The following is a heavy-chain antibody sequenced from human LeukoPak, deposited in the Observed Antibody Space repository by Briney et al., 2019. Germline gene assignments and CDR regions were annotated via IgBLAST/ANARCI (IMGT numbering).Heavy chain of an antibody. Sequence: SGGSLRLSCAASGFTFDDYGMSWVRHAPGKGLEWVSGINWNGGSTGYADSVKGRFTISRDNAKNSLYLQMNSLRAEDTALYYCARVSDISVAAYFDYWGQGTRVTVSS. CDR3: ARVSDISVAAYFDY. V-gene: IGHV3-20*04. D-gene: IGHD6-19*01. CDR2: INWNGGST. CDR1: GFTFDDYG. J-gene: IGHJ4*02.